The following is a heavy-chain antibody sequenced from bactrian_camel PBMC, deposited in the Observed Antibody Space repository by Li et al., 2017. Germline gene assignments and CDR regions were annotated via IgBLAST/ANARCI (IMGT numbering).Heavy chain of an antibody. J-gene: IGHJ4*01. CDR3: AADSATKGNECKY. V-gene: IGHV3S6*01. CDR1: GFTFSDIW. Sequence: HVQLVESGGGSVQAGGSLRLSCTPSGFTFSDIWMTWVRQAPGKGLEWVSSISSDGSKTYYDDSVKGRFTISRDNAKNTLYLQMNSLKTEDAAVYYCAADSATKGNECKYWGQGTQVTVS. CDR2: ISSDGSKT. D-gene: IGHD4*01.